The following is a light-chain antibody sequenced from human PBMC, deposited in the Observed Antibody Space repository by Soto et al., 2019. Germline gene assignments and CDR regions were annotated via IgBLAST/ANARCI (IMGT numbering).Light chain of an antibody. Sequence: DIPMTQVPSTLAASVGDRVTITCRASQTIESWVAWFQQKPGKAPKLLIYKASTLDLGVPSRFSGSGSGTEFTLSISDLQPDDFATYYCQQYENYFWTFGQGTKVEIK. CDR3: QQYENYFWT. J-gene: IGKJ1*01. V-gene: IGKV1-5*03. CDR2: KAS. CDR1: QTIESW.